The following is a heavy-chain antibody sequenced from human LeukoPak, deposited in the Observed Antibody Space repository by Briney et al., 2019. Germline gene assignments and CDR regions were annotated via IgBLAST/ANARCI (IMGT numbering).Heavy chain of an antibody. V-gene: IGHV3-30*18. D-gene: IGHD1-26*01. CDR3: AKGGYSGSYYAHDYFDY. CDR1: GFTFSSYG. Sequence: PGRSLRLSCAASGFTFSSYGMHWVRQAPGKGLEWVAVISYDGSNKYYADSVKGRFTISRDNSKNTLYLHMNSLRAEDTAVYYCAKGGYSGSYYAHDYFDYWGQGTLVTVSS. J-gene: IGHJ4*02. CDR2: ISYDGSNK.